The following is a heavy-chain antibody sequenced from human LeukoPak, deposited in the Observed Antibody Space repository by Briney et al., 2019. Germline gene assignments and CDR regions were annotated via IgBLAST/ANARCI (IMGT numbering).Heavy chain of an antibody. Sequence: GGSLRLSCFASGFNFNYFAMGWVRQAPGRRLEWVSTIGDSGSAGSYADSVRGRFTISRDNSKNMVYPQMSSLRADDSAVYYCSRIKYGGNSGYHFDYWGQGTLVTVSS. CDR3: SRIKYGGNSGYHFDY. V-gene: IGHV3-23*01. CDR1: GFNFNYFA. CDR2: IGDSGSAG. J-gene: IGHJ4*02. D-gene: IGHD4-23*01.